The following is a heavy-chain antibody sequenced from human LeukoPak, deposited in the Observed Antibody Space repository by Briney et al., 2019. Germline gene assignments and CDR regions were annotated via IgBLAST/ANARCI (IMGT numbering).Heavy chain of an antibody. V-gene: IGHV4-34*01. CDR1: GGSFSGYY. CDR2: INHSGST. J-gene: IGHJ4*02. D-gene: IGHD3-10*01. CDR3: VRRRFGELFGY. Sequence: SETLSLTCAVYGGSFSGYYWSWIRQPPGKGLEWIGEINHSGSTNYNPSLKSRVTISVDTSKNQFSLKLSSVTAADTAVYYCVRRRFGELFGYWGQGTLVTVSS.